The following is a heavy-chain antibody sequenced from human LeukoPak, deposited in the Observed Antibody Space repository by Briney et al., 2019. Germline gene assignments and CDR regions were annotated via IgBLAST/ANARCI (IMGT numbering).Heavy chain of an antibody. Sequence: GGSLRLSCAASEFTVSSNYMSWVRQAPGKGLEWVSVIYSGGSTYYADSVKGRFTIPRDNSKNTLYLQMNSLRAEDTAVYYCARDGSGLPGYWGQGTLVTVSS. CDR3: ARDGSGLPGY. V-gene: IGHV3-66*01. J-gene: IGHJ4*02. CDR2: IYSGGST. D-gene: IGHD2-15*01. CDR1: EFTVSSNY.